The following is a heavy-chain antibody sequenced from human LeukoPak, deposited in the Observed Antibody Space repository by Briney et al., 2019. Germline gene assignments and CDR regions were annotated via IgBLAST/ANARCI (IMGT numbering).Heavy chain of an antibody. CDR3: AKDMNTVTTTFDY. D-gene: IGHD4-17*01. V-gene: IGHV4-34*01. J-gene: IGHJ4*02. CDR2: INHSGST. CDR1: GGSFSGYY. Sequence: SETLSLTCAVYGGSFSGYYWSWIRQPPGKGLEWIGEINHSGSTNYNPSLKSRVTISQDTSKNQFSLKLSSVTAADTAVYYCAKDMNTVTTTFDYWGQGTLVTVSS.